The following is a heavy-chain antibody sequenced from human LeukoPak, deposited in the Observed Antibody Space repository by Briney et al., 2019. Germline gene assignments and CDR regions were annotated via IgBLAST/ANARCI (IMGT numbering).Heavy chain of an antibody. D-gene: IGHD4-11*01. CDR3: ARATVTRGRGTFDY. V-gene: IGHV4-34*01. CDR1: GGSFSGYY. J-gene: IGHJ4*02. Sequence: SETLSLTCAVYGGSFSGYYWSWIRQPPGKGLEWIGEINHSGSTNYNPSLKSRVTISVDMSKNQFSLKLSSVTAADTAVYYCARATVTRGRGTFDYWGQGTLVTVSS. CDR2: INHSGST.